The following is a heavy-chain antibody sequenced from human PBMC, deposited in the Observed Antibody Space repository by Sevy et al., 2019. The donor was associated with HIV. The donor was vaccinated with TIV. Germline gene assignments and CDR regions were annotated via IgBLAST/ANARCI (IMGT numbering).Heavy chain of an antibody. CDR1: GFTFSTYG. J-gene: IGHJ6*02. D-gene: IGHD6-6*01. Sequence: GGSLRLSCTASGFTFSTYGLHWVRQAPGKGLEWVAVILYDGSNKYYGDSVKGRFTISRDNSKNTLYLQMNSLRGEDTAVYYCARGLAALPGYYYGMYVWGQGTTVTVSS. V-gene: IGHV3-30*04. CDR3: ARGLAALPGYYYGMYV. CDR2: ILYDGSNK.